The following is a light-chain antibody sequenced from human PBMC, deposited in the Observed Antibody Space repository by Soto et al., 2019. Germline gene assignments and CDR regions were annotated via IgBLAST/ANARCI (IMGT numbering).Light chain of an antibody. V-gene: IGLV1-44*01. CDR1: RSNIGSNT. CDR3: AAWDDSLNGNVV. J-gene: IGLJ2*01. CDR2: SNN. Sequence: QSVLTQPPSASGTPGRRVTISCSGSRSNIGSNTVNWYQQLPGTAPKLLIYSNNQRPSGVPDRFSGSKSGTSASLAISGPQSEDEADYYCAAWDDSLNGNVVFGGGTKLTVL.